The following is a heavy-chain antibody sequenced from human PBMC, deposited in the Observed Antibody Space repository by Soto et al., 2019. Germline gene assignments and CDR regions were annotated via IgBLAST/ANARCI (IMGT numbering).Heavy chain of an antibody. CDR3: AKDLSRWPRYAFDS. V-gene: IGHV3-23*01. Sequence: EVQLLESGGGLLQPGGSLRLSCAASGFTFSNYGMNWVRQAPGKGLEWVSGISTNGDTANYADSVKGRFTISRDNSKNAIYMQMNGLRPEDTAVYYCAKDLSRWPRYAFDSWGQGTLVTVSS. D-gene: IGHD5-12*01. CDR2: ISTNGDTA. CDR1: GFTFSNYG. J-gene: IGHJ5*01.